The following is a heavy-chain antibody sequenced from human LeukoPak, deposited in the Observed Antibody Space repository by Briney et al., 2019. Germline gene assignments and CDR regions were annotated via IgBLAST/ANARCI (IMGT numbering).Heavy chain of an antibody. J-gene: IGHJ4*02. V-gene: IGHV1-2*02. CDR3: ARDYYSGSLRRLYYFDY. Sequence: ASVKVSCKASGYRFTDFHIHWVRQAPGQGIEWMGWINPNSGGTGYAQKFQGRVTVTRDTSISTAYMELSWLRSDDTAMYYCARDYYSGSLRRLYYFDYWGQGTLVTVSS. D-gene: IGHD1-26*01. CDR1: GYRFTDFH. CDR2: INPNSGGT.